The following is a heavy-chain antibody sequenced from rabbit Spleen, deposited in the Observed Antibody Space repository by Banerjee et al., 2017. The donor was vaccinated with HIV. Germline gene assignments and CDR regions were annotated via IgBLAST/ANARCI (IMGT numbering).Heavy chain of an antibody. CDR3: ARDTGSSFSSYGMDL. D-gene: IGHD8-1*01. CDR1: GVSFSISSY. J-gene: IGHJ6*01. V-gene: IGHV1S40*01. Sequence: QSLEESGGDLVKPGASLTLTCTASGVSFSISSYMCWVRQAPGKGLEWISCIAGSSSGFTYSATWAKGRFTISKTSTTVTLQMTSLTVADTATYFCARDTGSSFSSYGMDLWGQGTLVTVS. CDR2: IAGSSSGFT.